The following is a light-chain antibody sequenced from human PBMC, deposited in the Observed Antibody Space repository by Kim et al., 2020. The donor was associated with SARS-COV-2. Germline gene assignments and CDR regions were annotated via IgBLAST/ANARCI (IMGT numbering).Light chain of an antibody. V-gene: IGKV3-11*01. CDR3: QQRKNWPLT. CDR1: QSVDSY. CDR2: DAS. J-gene: IGKJ4*02. Sequence: EIVLTQSPATLSLSPGERATLSCSASQSVDSYLAWYQQKPGQAPRLLIYDASNRATGIPARFSGSGSETDFTLTISSLEPEDFAVYFCQQRKNWPLTFGGGTKVDIK.